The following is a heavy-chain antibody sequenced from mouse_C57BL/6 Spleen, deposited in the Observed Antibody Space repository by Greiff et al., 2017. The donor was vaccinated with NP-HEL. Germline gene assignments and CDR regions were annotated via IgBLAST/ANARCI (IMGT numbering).Heavy chain of an antibody. V-gene: IGHV1-64*01. D-gene: IGHD2-4*01. J-gene: IGHJ2*01. Sequence: QVQLKQPGAELVKPGASVKLSCKASGYTFTSYWMHWVKQRPGQGLEWIGMIHPNSGSTNYNEKFKSKATLTVDKSSSTAYMQLSSLTSEDSAVYYCAREPMITFDYWGQGTTLTVSS. CDR1: GYTFTSYW. CDR3: AREPMITFDY. CDR2: IHPNSGST.